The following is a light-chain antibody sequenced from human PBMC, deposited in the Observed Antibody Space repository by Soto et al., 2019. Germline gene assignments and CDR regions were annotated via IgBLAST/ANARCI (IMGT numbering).Light chain of an antibody. V-gene: IGLV2-14*01. CDR2: DVS. J-gene: IGLJ1*01. CDR3: GSYTSSSTYV. CDR1: SSDVVGYNY. Sequence: QSALTQPASVSGSPGQSITVSCTGTSSDVVGYNYVSWYQQHPGKAPKLMIYDVSNRPSGVSNRFSGSKSGNAASLTISGLQAEDEADYYCGSYTSSSTYVFGPGTKVTVL.